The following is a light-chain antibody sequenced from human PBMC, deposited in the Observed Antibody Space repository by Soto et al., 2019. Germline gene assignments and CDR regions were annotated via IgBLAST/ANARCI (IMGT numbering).Light chain of an antibody. CDR2: EGS. Sequence: QSALTQPASVSGSPGQSITISCTGTSSDVGSYNLVSWYQQHPGKAPKLMIYEGSKRPSGVSNRFSGSKSGNTASLTISGLQAEDEAYYYCCSYAGSSTCVFGTGTKLTVL. J-gene: IGLJ1*01. V-gene: IGLV2-23*01. CDR1: SSDVGSYNL. CDR3: CSYAGSSTCV.